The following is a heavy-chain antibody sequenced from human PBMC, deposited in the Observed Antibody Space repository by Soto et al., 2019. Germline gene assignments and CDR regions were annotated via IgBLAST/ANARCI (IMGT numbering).Heavy chain of an antibody. D-gene: IGHD1-26*01. CDR3: AKGGDTPMRASH. CDR1: A. CDR2: ISGSGGST. V-gene: IGHV3-23*01. J-gene: IGHJ6*02. Sequence: ARSCISNAPGKGLQWVSAISGSGGSTYYADPLKGRLTISRDNSKNTLYLQMNSLRAEDTAVYYCAKGGDTPMRASHWGQGTSVTGS.